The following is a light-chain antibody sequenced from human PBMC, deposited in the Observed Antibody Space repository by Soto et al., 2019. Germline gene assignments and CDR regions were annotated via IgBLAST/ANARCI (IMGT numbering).Light chain of an antibody. Sequence: DIQMTQSPPSLSASVGDRVTITCRASQSIYSSLNWYHQKPGKAPKLLIYAASNLQSGVPSRFSGSGSGTDFTLSISSLQPEDFATYYCQQSYSAPYTFGQGTKLEI. V-gene: IGKV1-39*01. CDR2: AAS. CDR3: QQSYSAPYT. CDR1: QSIYSS. J-gene: IGKJ2*01.